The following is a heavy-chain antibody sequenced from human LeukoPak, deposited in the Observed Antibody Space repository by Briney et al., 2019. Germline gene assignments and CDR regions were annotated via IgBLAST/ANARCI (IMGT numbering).Heavy chain of an antibody. CDR3: AREGGPYRPLDG. V-gene: IGHV4-4*02. J-gene: IGHJ4*01. CDR2: VNLQGST. Sequence: SEGLSLTLGGSRGSLSQTNRWTWVRQPPGKGGEWIGEVNLQGSTNYNPSLKRRVAISVDKSENHTSPKLTSATTADTAVYYCAREGGPYRPLDGSGQGTLVTAAS. CDR1: RGSLSQTNR.